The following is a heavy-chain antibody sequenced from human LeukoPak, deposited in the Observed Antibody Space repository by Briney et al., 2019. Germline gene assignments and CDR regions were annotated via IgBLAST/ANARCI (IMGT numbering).Heavy chain of an antibody. CDR3: ARDLMGIAYRGAFYY. J-gene: IGHJ4*02. CDR2: IIPIFGTA. CDR1: GGTFSSYA. D-gene: IGHD6-13*01. V-gene: IGHV1-69*13. Sequence: GASVKVSCKASGGTFSSYAISWVRQAPGQGLEWMGGIIPIFGTANYAQKFQGRVTITADESTSTAYMELSSLRSEDTAVYYCARDLMGIAYRGAFYYWGQGTLVTVSS.